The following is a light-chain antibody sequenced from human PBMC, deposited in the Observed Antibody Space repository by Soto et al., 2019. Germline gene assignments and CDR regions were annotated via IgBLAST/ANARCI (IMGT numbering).Light chain of an antibody. CDR1: QSVSSSY. V-gene: IGKV3-20*01. Sequence: EIVLPQSPGTLSLSPGERATLSCRASQSVSSSYLAWYQQKPGQAPRLLLYGASSRATGIPDRFSGSGSGTDFTLTISRLEPEDFAVYYCQQYGSSPWTFGQGTKVDIK. CDR3: QQYGSSPWT. J-gene: IGKJ1*01. CDR2: GAS.